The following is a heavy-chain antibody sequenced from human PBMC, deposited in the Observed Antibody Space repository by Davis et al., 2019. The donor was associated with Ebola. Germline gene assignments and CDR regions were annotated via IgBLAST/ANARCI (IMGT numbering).Heavy chain of an antibody. D-gene: IGHD6-19*01. CDR3: ARAVGGYYYGMDV. V-gene: IGHV3-21*01. CDR1: GFTFTTYG. J-gene: IGHJ6*02. Sequence: GESLKISCAASGFTFTTYGMHWVRQAPGKGLEWVSSISSSSSYIYYADSVKGRFTISRDNAKNSLYLQMNSLRAEDTAVYYCARAVGGYYYGMDVWGQGTTVTVSS. CDR2: ISSSSSYI.